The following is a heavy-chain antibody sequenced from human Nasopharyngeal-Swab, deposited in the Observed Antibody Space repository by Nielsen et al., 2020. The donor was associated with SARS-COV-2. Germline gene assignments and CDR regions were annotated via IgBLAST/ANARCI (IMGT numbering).Heavy chain of an antibody. J-gene: IGHJ6*02. Sequence: RQAPGKGLEWVSYISSSGSTIYYADSVKGRFTISRDNAKNSLYLQMNSLRAEDTAVYYCARVGVSLYYYYYGMDVWGQGTTVTVSS. CDR3: ARVGVSLYYYYYGMDV. CDR2: ISSSGSTI. V-gene: IGHV3-48*03. D-gene: IGHD3-10*01.